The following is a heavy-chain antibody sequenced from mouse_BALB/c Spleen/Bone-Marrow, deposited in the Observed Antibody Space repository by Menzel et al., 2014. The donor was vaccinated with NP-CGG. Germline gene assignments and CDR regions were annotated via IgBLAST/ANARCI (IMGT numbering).Heavy chain of an antibody. J-gene: IGHJ1*01. CDR2: INPINGDT. CDR3: AMGVRLYWYFDV. CDR1: GYTFTDYY. D-gene: IGHD2-14*01. V-gene: IGHV1-26*01. Sequence: EVQLQQSGPELVKPGASVEMSCKASGYTFTDYYMKWVKQSHGESLEWIGDINPINGDTFYNQKFKGKATLTVDKSSSTAYMQLDSLTSEDSAVYYCAMGVRLYWYFDVWGAGTTVTVSS.